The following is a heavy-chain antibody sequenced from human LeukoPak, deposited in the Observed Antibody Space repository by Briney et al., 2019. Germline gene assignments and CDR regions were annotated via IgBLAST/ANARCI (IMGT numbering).Heavy chain of an antibody. Sequence: GGSLRLSCAASGFTLSSYGMHWVRQAPGKGLEWVAFIRYDGSNKYYADSVKGRFTISRDNSKNTLYLQMNSLRAEDTAVYYCAKGPSIAAPDAFDIWGQGTMVTVSS. CDR3: AKGPSIAAPDAFDI. CDR1: GFTLSSYG. D-gene: IGHD6-6*01. V-gene: IGHV3-30*02. CDR2: IRYDGSNK. J-gene: IGHJ3*02.